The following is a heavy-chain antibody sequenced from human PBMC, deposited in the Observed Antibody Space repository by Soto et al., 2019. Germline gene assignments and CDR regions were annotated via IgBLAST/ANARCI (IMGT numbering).Heavy chain of an antibody. V-gene: IGHV3-30*18. J-gene: IGHJ4*02. CDR1: GFTFSSYG. CDR2: ISYDGSNK. Sequence: QVQLVESGGGVVQPGRSLRLSCAASGFTFSSYGMHWVRQAPGKGLEWVAVISYDGSNKYYADSVKGRFIISRENSKNPMYLQMNSLGADDTAVYYCAKDSSLSMVRGVISDYWGQGTLVTVSS. CDR3: AKDSSLSMVRGVISDY. D-gene: IGHD3-10*01.